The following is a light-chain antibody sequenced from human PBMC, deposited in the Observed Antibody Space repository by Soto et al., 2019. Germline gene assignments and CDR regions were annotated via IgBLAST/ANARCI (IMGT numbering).Light chain of an antibody. J-gene: IGKJ2*01. CDR1: QSIPSNY. Sequence: DIVWTQSPGTLSLSPGERATLSCRASQSIPSNYLAWYQQKPGQAPRLLIHGASSRATGIPDRFSGSGSGTDFTLTISRLEPEDFAVYSCQLYGTSPPRYTFGLGTKLEIK. CDR3: QLYGTSPPRYT. CDR2: GAS. V-gene: IGKV3-20*01.